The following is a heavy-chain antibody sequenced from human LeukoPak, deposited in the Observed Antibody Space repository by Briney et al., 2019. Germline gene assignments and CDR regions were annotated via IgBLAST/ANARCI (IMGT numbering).Heavy chain of an antibody. CDR2: IYHSGST. J-gene: IGHJ5*02. Sequence: WETLSLTCTVSGYSISSGYYWGWIRQPAGKGLEWIGHIYHSGSTYYDPSLKSRVTMSRDTSKCQFSLSLNSVTATDTAVYYCARECSSTTCYTRSFDPWGQGTQVTVSS. CDR3: ARECSSTTCYTRSFDP. CDR1: GYSISSGYY. V-gene: IGHV4-38-2*02. D-gene: IGHD2-2*02.